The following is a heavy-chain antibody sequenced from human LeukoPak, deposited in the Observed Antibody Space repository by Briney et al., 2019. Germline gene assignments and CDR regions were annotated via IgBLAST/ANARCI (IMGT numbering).Heavy chain of an antibody. D-gene: IGHD3-22*01. V-gene: IGHV3-23*01. CDR1: GYSISSGYY. CDR3: AKDLRGNYYDRTYHYYMDV. J-gene: IGHJ6*03. Sequence: ETLSLTCTVSGYSISSGYYWGWIRQPPGKGLEWVSAFSGSGGNTYYADSVKGRFTISRDNSKNTLYLQMNSLRAEDTAVYYCAKDLRGNYYDRTYHYYMDVWGKGTTVTVSS. CDR2: FSGSGGNT.